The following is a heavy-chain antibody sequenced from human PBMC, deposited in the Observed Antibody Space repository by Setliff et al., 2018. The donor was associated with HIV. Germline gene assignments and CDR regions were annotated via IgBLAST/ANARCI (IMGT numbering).Heavy chain of an antibody. J-gene: IGHJ4*01. CDR1: GYSFITFG. CDR3: ARGSAPNLVVAASLDI. Sequence: GASVKVSCKASGYSFITFGINWVRQAPGQGLEWMGRISTYSGKTDYAEKFQGRLTMTMDTSTRTVFMELRSLTLDDTSVYYCARGSAPNLVVAASLDIWGQGTLVTVSS. CDR2: ISTYSGKT. V-gene: IGHV1-18*01. D-gene: IGHD6-19*01.